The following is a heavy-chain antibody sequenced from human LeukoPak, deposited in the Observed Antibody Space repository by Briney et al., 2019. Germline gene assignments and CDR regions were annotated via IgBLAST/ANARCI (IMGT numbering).Heavy chain of an antibody. CDR3: ARDTDFGYYYYYYMDV. CDR1: GYTFTGYY. CDR2: INPNSGGT. D-gene: IGHD3-3*01. Sequence: ASVKVSCKASGYTFTGYYMHWVRQAPGQGFEWMGWINPNSGGTNYAQKFQGRVTMTRDTSISTAYMELSRLRSDDTAVYYCARDTDFGYYYYYYMDVWGKGTTVTVSS. V-gene: IGHV1-2*02. J-gene: IGHJ6*03.